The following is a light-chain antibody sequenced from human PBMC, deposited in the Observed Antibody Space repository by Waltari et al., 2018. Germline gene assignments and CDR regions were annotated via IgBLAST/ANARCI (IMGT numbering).Light chain of an antibody. Sequence: QSALTQPPSASGSPGQSVTISCTGTSSDVGGYNYVSWYQQHPGKAPKVMIYEVSKRPAGGPVRFSGPRSGNTASLTVAGVQAEDEADYYCSSYGGSNNLVFGGGTKLTVL. CDR2: EVS. CDR3: SSYGGSNNLV. CDR1: SSDVGGYNY. J-gene: IGLJ3*02. V-gene: IGLV2-8*01.